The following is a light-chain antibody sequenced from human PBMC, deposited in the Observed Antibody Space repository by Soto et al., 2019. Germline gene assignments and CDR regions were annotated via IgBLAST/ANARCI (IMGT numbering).Light chain of an antibody. CDR3: QSYDRSLSGSRV. J-gene: IGLJ1*01. CDR2: DNT. CDR1: SSNIGAGYD. Sequence: QAVVTQPPSVSGAPGQRVTISCTGSSSNIGAGYDVHWYQQLPGTAPKLLIYDNTNRPSGVPDRFSGSKSGTSASLAITGLQAEDEADYYCQSYDRSLSGSRVFGTGNKVTVL. V-gene: IGLV1-40*01.